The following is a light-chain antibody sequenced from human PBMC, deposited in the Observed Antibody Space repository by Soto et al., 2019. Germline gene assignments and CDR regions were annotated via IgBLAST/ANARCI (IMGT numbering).Light chain of an antibody. Sequence: QSALTQPASVSGSPGQSITISCTGTSSDVGGYNYVSWYQQHPGKAPELMIYGVSNRPSGVSDRFSGSKSGTTASLTISGLQAEDDADYYRTSYTGRSTLVFGGGTKLTVL. V-gene: IGLV2-14*01. CDR3: TSYTGRSTLV. CDR2: GVS. J-gene: IGLJ3*02. CDR1: SSDVGGYNY.